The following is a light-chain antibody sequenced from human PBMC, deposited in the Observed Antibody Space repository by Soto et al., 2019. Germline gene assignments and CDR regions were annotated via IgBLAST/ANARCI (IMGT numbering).Light chain of an antibody. CDR1: SSNIGSNY. J-gene: IGLJ2*01. CDR3: AAWDDSLSGLV. Sequence: QSVLTQPPSASGTPGQRVTISCSGSSSNIGSNYVYWYHQLPGTAPKLVIYRTNQRPSGVPDRFSGSKSGTSASLAISGLRSEDEADYYCAAWDDSLSGLVFGRGTKLTVL. CDR2: RTN. V-gene: IGLV1-47*01.